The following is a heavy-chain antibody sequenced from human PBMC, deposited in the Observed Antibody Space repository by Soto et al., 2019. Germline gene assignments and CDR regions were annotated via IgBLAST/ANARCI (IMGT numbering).Heavy chain of an antibody. Sequence: ASETLSLTCTVSGGSISSGGYYWSWIRQHPGKGLEWIGYIYYSGSTYYNPSLKSRVTISVDTSKNQFSLKLSSVTAADTAVYYCARSGYSYGPNPLLYWGQGTLVTVSS. CDR2: IYYSGST. D-gene: IGHD5-18*01. CDR3: ARSGYSYGPNPLLY. J-gene: IGHJ4*02. V-gene: IGHV4-31*02. CDR1: GGSISSGGYY.